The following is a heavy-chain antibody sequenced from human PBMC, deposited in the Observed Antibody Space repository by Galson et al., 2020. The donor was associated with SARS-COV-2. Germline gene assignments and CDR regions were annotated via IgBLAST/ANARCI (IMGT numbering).Heavy chain of an antibody. V-gene: IGHV4-59*01. CDR3: ARGNGGSSGWYSWYYFDY. CDR1: GGSISSYY. D-gene: IGHD6-19*01. Sequence: SETLSLTCTVSGGSISSYYWSWIRQPPGKGLEWIGYIYYSGSTNYNPSLKSRVTISVDTSKNQFSLKLSSVTAADTAVYYCARGNGGSSGWYSWYYFDYWGQGTLVTVSS. J-gene: IGHJ4*02. CDR2: IYYSGST.